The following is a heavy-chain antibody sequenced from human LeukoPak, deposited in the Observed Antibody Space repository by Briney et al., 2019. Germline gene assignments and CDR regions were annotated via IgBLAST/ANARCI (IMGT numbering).Heavy chain of an antibody. D-gene: IGHD6-13*01. CDR3: VRDGQRGAAAGLYFDY. V-gene: IGHV3-74*01. Sequence: PGGSLRLSCAASGFTFSSYWMHWVRQAPGKGLLWVSRINSDGSSTSYADSVKGRFTISRDNAKNTLHLQMNSLRAEDTAVYCCVRDGQRGAAAGLYFDYWGQGTLVTVSS. CDR2: INSDGSST. CDR1: GFTFSSYW. J-gene: IGHJ4*02.